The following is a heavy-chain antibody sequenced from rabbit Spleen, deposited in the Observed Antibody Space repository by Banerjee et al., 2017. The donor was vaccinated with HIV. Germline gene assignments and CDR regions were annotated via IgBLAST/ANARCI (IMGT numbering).Heavy chain of an antibody. CDR1: GFTLSSYY. CDR3: ARIRNGYWDVFDL. V-gene: IGHV1S7*01. Sequence: ESGGGLVKPTGSLKLSCTASGFTLSSYYMNWVRQAPGKGLEWIGYIDPVFGITYYANWVNGRFSISRENAQNTVFLQMTSLTAADTATYFCARIRNGYWDVFDLWGQGTLVTVS. J-gene: IGHJ2*01. CDR2: IDPVFGIT. D-gene: IGHD1-1*01.